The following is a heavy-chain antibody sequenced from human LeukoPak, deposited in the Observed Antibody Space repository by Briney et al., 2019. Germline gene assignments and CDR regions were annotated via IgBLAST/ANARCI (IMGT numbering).Heavy chain of an antibody. Sequence: GGSLRLSCAASGSTFSNSYMSRVRQAPGKGLEWVSLIYPSGNIYYADSVKGRFTISRDNSKNTLFLQMNSLRAEDTAIYYCARTFVSGDGYKVGYFDYWGQGTLVTVSS. CDR3: ARTFVSGDGYKVGYFDY. D-gene: IGHD5-24*01. CDR2: IYPSGNI. J-gene: IGHJ4*02. V-gene: IGHV3-53*01. CDR1: GSTFSNSY.